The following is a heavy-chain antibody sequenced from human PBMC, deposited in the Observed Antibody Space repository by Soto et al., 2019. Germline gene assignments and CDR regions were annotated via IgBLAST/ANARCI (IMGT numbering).Heavy chain of an antibody. D-gene: IGHD5-18*01. J-gene: IGHJ2*01. V-gene: IGHV2-5*02. Sequence: QITLTESGPTLVKPTQTLTLTCTFSGFSLDTSGVSVSWIRQSPGKALEWLALIYWDNDKRYSPSLKNRLTTPKNTPKNRVALTMTNMDPVDTGPYYCARRNVNTAMFYWYFDLGGRGTLVTVSS. CDR3: ARRNVNTAMFYWYFDL. CDR1: GFSLDTSGVS. CDR2: IYWDNDK.